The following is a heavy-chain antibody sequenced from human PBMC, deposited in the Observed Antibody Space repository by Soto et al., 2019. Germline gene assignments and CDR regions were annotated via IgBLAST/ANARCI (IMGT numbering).Heavy chain of an antibody. J-gene: IGHJ6*02. Sequence: PVESLKISCKGSGYSFTSYWIGWVRQMPGKCLECMGGIDPSASYTNYGPSFQGHVTISADKSLSTAYLQWSSLKASDTATYYCASLPGSGSYPLFYYYGMDVWGQGTTVTVSS. CDR1: GYSFTSYW. CDR3: ASLPGSGSYPLFYYYGMDV. V-gene: IGHV5-10-1*01. CDR2: IDPSASYT. D-gene: IGHD3-10*01.